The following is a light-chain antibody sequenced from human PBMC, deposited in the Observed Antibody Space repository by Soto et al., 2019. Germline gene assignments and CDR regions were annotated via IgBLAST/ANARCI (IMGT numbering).Light chain of an antibody. CDR3: QQYYSTPLT. J-gene: IGKJ4*01. CDR2: WAS. V-gene: IGKV4-1*01. Sequence: DIVMTQSPDSLAVSLGERATINCKSSQSVLYSSNNKNYIAWYQQKPGQPPKLLIYWASTRESGVPDRFSGSGSRTDFTLTISSLQAEDLAVYYCQQYYSTPLTFGGGTKVEIK. CDR1: QSVLYSSNNKNY.